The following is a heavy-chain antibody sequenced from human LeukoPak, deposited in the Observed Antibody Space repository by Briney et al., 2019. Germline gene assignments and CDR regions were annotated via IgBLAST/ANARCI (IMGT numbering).Heavy chain of an antibody. J-gene: IGHJ5*01. CDR1: GFAFSFFA. D-gene: IGHD6-19*01. V-gene: IGHV3-23*01. CDR2: INANSGTR. CDR3: AKPISGGLAVTADWFAP. Sequence: PGGSLRLPCEASGFAFSFFATSWLRQAPGKGLEWVSTINANSGTRSYAASVRGRFTISRDNSKNTLYLQLNTLRADDTAVYYCAKPISGGLAVTADWFAPWGQGTLVVVSS.